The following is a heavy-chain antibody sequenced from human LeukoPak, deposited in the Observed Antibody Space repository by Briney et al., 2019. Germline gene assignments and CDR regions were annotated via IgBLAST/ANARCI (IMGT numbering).Heavy chain of an antibody. Sequence: PGGSLRLSCAASGFTFSSYAMSWVRQAPGKGLEWVSAISGSGGSTYYADSVKGRFTISRDNSKNTLYLQMNSLRAEDTAVYYCAKVRAKHIVVVTAAVDYWGQGTLVTVSS. D-gene: IGHD2-21*02. CDR2: ISGSGGST. V-gene: IGHV3-23*01. CDR3: AKVRAKHIVVVTAAVDY. CDR1: GFTFSSYA. J-gene: IGHJ4*02.